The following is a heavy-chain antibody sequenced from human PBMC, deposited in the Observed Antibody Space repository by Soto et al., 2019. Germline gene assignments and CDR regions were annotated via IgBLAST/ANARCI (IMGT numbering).Heavy chain of an antibody. CDR3: AKVSIWSGELPFFDS. J-gene: IGHJ4*02. V-gene: IGHV3-23*01. D-gene: IGHD3-10*01. Sequence: GGSLRLSCAASGFTFNTYAMSWVRQTPGEGLEWVSTINHSGGNTYYADSVKGRFTISRDDPKDTLYLQMNNLRADDTAVYYCAKVSIWSGELPFFDSWGQGTLVTVSS. CDR2: INHSGGNT. CDR1: GFTFNTYA.